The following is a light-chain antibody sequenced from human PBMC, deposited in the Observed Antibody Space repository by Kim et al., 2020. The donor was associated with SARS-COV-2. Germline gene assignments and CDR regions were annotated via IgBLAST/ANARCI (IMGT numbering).Light chain of an antibody. CDR3: HQYNSWPPADT. CDR1: QNINTN. V-gene: IGKV3-15*01. J-gene: IGKJ2*01. CDR2: DAS. Sequence: EIVLTQSPGTLSVSPGERATLSCRASQNINTNLAWYQQQPGQAPRLLIYDASTRATDIPVRFSGSGSGTEFTLTISSLQSEDFTLYYCHQYNSWPPADTFGQGTKLEI.